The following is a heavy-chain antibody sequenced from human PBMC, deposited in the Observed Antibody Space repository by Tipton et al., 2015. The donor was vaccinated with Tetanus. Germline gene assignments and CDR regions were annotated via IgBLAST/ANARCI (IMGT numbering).Heavy chain of an antibody. D-gene: IGHD1-26*01. CDR1: GGSISSSGYY. J-gene: IGHJ4*02. CDR2: IYNSGST. CDR3: ARDQARGARGWNYFDY. V-gene: IGHV4-31*03. Sequence: LVKPTQTLSLTCTVSGGSISSSGYYWSWIRQHPGKGLEWIGDIYNSGSTYYNPSLKSRVTISVDTSKNQFSLKLNSVTAADTAVYFCARDQARGARGWNYFDYWGQGTQVTVPS.